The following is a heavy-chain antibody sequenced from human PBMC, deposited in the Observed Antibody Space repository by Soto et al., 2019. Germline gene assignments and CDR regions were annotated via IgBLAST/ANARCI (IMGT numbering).Heavy chain of an antibody. CDR2: ISKSGSII. CDR1: GFTFSDYY. J-gene: IGHJ5*02. D-gene: IGHD3-16*01. Sequence: GGSLRLSCAASGFTFSDYYMSWLRQPPGKGLEWVSYISKSGSIIHFADSVKGRFAISRDNAKNTLYLQMSSLRAEDTALYYCARDLSPYSDYYDESTSETWFDPWGQGTLVTVSS. CDR3: ARDLSPYSDYYDESTSETWFDP. V-gene: IGHV3-11*01.